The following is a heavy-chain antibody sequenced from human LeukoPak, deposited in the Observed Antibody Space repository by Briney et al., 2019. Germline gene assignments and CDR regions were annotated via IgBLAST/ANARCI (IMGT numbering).Heavy chain of an antibody. J-gene: IGHJ3*02. CDR2: INSDGSST. V-gene: IGHV3-74*01. CDR1: GFTFSSYW. CDR3: ARSITMVRGDAFDI. D-gene: IGHD3-10*01. Sequence: GGSLRLPCAASGFTFSSYWLHWVRHAPGKGLVWVSRINSDGSSTSYADSVKGRFTISRDNAKNTLYLQMNSLRAEDTAVYYCARSITMVRGDAFDIWGQGTMVTVSS.